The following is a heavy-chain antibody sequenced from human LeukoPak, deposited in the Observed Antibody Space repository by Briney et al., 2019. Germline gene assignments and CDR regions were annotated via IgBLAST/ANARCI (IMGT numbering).Heavy chain of an antibody. CDR3: ARGIPIQYQLRGFLSYYYYYMDV. Sequence: ASVKVSCKASGYTFTSDVISGVRQAPGQGLEWRGWISAYNGNTTYAQKFQGRVTITADESPSTAYMELSSLRSEDTAVYSCARGIPIQYQLRGFLSYYYYYMDVWGKGTTVTVSS. J-gene: IGHJ6*03. D-gene: IGHD2-2*01. CDR1: GYTFTSDV. CDR2: ISAYNGNT. V-gene: IGHV1-18*01.